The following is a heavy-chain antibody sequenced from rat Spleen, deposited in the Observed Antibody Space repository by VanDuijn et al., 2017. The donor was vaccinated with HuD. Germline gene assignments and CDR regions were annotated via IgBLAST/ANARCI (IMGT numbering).Heavy chain of an antibody. CDR2: ISYDGGST. D-gene: IGHD1-12*03. CDR1: GFTFSDYA. Sequence: EVQLVESGGGLVQPGRSLKLSCAASGFTFSDYAMNWIRQAPTKGLEWVASISYDGGSTYYRASVKGRFTISRDNAKSTLYLQMDSLRSEDTTTYYCARHPLQVYYDGYYHYFDYWGQGVMVTVSS. CDR3: ARHPLQVYYDGYYHYFDY. V-gene: IGHV5-7*01. J-gene: IGHJ2*01.